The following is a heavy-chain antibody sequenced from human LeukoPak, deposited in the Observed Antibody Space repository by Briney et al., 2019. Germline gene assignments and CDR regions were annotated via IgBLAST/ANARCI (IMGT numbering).Heavy chain of an antibody. CDR1: GDSISSGTDY. CDR2: IYTTGIT. Sequence: SETLSLTCTVSGDSISSGTDYWSWIRQPPGQGLEWIGRIYTTGITNYNHSLKCRVTISVDTSKYQFSLNLTLGTAADTDVYYCAREFLASRRNWVDPWGQGILVTVSS. J-gene: IGHJ5*02. V-gene: IGHV4-61*02. CDR3: AREFLASRRNWVDP. D-gene: IGHD6-6*01.